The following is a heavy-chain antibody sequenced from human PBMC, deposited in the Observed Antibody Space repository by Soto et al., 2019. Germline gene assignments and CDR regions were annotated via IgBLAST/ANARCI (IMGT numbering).Heavy chain of an antibody. CDR2: INPSGGST. Sequence: GASVKVSCKASGYTFTSYYMHWVRQAPGQGPEWMGIINPSGGSTSYAQKFQGRVTMTRDTSSSTVYMELSSLRSEDTAVYYCAREEVEYSGYGVYDYWGQGTLVTVSS. J-gene: IGHJ4*02. CDR3: AREEVEYSGYGVYDY. D-gene: IGHD5-12*01. V-gene: IGHV1-46*01. CDR1: GYTFTSYY.